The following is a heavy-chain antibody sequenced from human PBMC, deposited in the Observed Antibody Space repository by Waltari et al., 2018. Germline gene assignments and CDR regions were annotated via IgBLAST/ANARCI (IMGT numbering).Heavy chain of an antibody. CDR2: LTHNSVGI. CDR3: ASEEGGY. Sequence: QVQLVQSGAEVKKPGASVKVSCKASGYTFTGYYMHWVRQAPGQGLEWMGRLTHNSVGITYARKFQGSVTMTRDTPMSTAYMELSRLGSEDTAVYYCASEEGGYWGQGTLVTVSS. D-gene: IGHD2-15*01. V-gene: IGHV1-2*06. J-gene: IGHJ4*02. CDR1: GYTFTGYY.